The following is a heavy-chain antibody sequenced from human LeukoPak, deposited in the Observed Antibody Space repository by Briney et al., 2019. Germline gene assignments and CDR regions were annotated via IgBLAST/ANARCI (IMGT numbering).Heavy chain of an antibody. J-gene: IGHJ6*02. V-gene: IGHV3-23*01. CDR3: AGKVGVPTSYYGMDV. CDR2: ITKSGDQT. D-gene: IGHD1-26*01. CDR1: GITFSNSA. Sequence: GGSLRLSCVPSGITFSNSALSWVRQAPGKGLEWVSTITKSGDQTHYADSVRGLFTISRDIFKNTLYLQMNSLRVEDTAVYYCAGKVGVPTSYYGMDVWGQGTTVTVSS.